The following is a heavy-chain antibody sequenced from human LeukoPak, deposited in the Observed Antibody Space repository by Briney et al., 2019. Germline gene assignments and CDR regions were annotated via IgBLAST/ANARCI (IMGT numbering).Heavy chain of an antibody. Sequence: SVKASCKASGGTFSSYAISWVRQAPGQGLEWMGGIIPIFGTANYAQKFQGRVTITADESTSTAYMELSSLRSEDTAVHYCAFCRYYYGSGSYYNWFDPWGQGTLVTVSS. D-gene: IGHD3-10*01. CDR1: GGTFSSYA. CDR3: AFCRYYYGSGSYYNWFDP. CDR2: IIPIFGTA. V-gene: IGHV1-69*13. J-gene: IGHJ5*02.